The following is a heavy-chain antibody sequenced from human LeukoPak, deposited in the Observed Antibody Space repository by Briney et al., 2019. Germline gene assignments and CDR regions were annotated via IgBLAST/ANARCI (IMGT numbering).Heavy chain of an antibody. CDR3: ARSYYDKSGYRYYDH. D-gene: IGHD3-22*01. V-gene: IGHV4-59*02. Sequence: SETLSLTCSVSGGSVSGYYWSRIRQFPGKRLEWIGHIYYTGSPFSNPPLQSRVSLSLDTSKNQLFLRLTSVTAADTAVYYCARSYYDKSGYRYYDHWGQGTLVTVSS. CDR2: IYYTGSP. CDR1: GGSVSGYY. J-gene: IGHJ4*02.